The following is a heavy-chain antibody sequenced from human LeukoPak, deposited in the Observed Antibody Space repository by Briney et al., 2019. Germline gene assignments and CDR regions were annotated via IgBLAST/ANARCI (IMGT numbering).Heavy chain of an antibody. CDR2: IYHGYSDP. Sequence: GASLKTSRKGSGYSFTTYWIALVRQMRGKGLEWMGIIYHGYSDPRHSPSFQGQVAFSADKYISTAYQHWSRLKASDTAMCYCARHESNGYIASAFDYWGQGTLVTVSS. D-gene: IGHD5-24*01. CDR3: ARHESNGYIASAFDY. V-gene: IGHV5-51*01. J-gene: IGHJ4*02. CDR1: GYSFTTYW.